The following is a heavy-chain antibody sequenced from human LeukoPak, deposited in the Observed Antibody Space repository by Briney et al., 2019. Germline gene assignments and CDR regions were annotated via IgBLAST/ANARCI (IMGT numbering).Heavy chain of an antibody. CDR3: ARLIQGYSSG. D-gene: IGHD6-19*01. CDR1: GGSVSNGIYY. Sequence: SETLSLTCTVSGGSVSNGIYYWGWIRQPPGKGLEWIGSIYYSGSTYYNPSLKSRVTISVDTSKNQFSLKLSSVTAADTAVYYCARLIQGYSSGWGQGTLVTVSS. V-gene: IGHV4-39*01. CDR2: IYYSGST. J-gene: IGHJ4*02.